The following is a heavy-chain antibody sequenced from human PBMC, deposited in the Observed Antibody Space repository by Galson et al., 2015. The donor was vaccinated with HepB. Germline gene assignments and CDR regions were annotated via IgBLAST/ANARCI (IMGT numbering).Heavy chain of an antibody. CDR3: ARVRCSSTSCQWGYYYYYMDV. CDR2: IYSGGST. Sequence: SLRLSCADSGFTVSSNYMSWVRQAPGKGLEWVSVIYSGGSTYYADSVKGRFTISRDNSKNTLYLQMNSLRAEDTAVYYCARVRCSSTSCQWGYYYYYMDVWGKGTTVTVSS. CDR1: GFTVSSNY. D-gene: IGHD2-2*01. J-gene: IGHJ6*03. V-gene: IGHV3-66*01.